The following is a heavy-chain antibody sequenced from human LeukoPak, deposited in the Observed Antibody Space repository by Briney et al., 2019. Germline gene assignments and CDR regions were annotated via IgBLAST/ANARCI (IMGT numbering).Heavy chain of an antibody. CDR3: AKGLGEFASAPDS. CDR2: IFGNGFTT. CDR1: GFTFSNFG. Sequence: GGSLRLSCAASGFTFSNFGMSWVRQAPGKGLEWVSAIFGNGFTTYYADSVKGRFIISRDNSQNRLFLQVNSLRVEDTAVYYCAKGLGEFASAPDSWRQGTLVTVSS. J-gene: IGHJ5*01. V-gene: IGHV3-23*01.